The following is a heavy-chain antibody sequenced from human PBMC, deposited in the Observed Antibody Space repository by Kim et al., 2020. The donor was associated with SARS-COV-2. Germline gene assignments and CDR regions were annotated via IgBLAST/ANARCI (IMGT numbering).Heavy chain of an antibody. V-gene: IGHV1-69*04. CDR3: ARDGGDGYYYYMDV. CDR2: IIPILGIA. CDR1: GGTFSSYA. D-gene: IGHD3-16*01. J-gene: IGHJ6*03. Sequence: SVKVSCKASGGTFSSYAISWVRQAPGQGLEWMGRIIPILGIANYAQKFQGRVTITADKSTSTAYMELSSLRSEDTAVYYCARDGGDGYYYYMDVWGKGTTVTVSS.